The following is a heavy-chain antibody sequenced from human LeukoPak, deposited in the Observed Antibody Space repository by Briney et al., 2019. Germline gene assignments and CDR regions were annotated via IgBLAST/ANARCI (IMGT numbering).Heavy chain of an antibody. J-gene: IGHJ6*02. V-gene: IGHV4-59*08. CDR1: GGSTRTYY. CDR2: IHYSGST. CDR3: ARRASYYDMDV. Sequence: PSETLSLTCTVSGGSTRTYYWSWIRQPPGKGLEWIGYIHYSGSTNYNPSLKSRVTISVDTSKSQFSLKLSSVTAADTAVYYCARRASYYDMDVWGQGTTVTVSS.